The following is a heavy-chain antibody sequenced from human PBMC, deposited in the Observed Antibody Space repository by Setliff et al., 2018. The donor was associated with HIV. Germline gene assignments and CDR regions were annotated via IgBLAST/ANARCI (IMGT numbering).Heavy chain of an antibody. CDR2: ISGNAANT. J-gene: IGHJ4*02. V-gene: IGHV3-23*01. Sequence: PGGSLRLSCAASGFVFSNYAMSWVRQAPGKGLEWVSGISGNAANTYYADSVKGRFTISRDNSKNTLYLQMNSLRAEDTAVYYCAKGREDYVWGSRPFEYWGQGTLVTVSS. CDR1: GFVFSNYA. D-gene: IGHD3-16*01. CDR3: AKGREDYVWGSRPFEY.